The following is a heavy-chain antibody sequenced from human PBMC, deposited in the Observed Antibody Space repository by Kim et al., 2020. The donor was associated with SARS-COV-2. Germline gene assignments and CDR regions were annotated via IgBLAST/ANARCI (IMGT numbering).Heavy chain of an antibody. CDR2: INHSGST. Sequence: SETLSLTCAVYGGSFSGYYWSWIRQPPGKGLEWIGEINHSGSTNYNPSLKSRVTISVDTSKNQFSLKLSSVTAADTAVYYCARVPHYYGSGRWFDPWGQGTLVTVSS. V-gene: IGHV4-34*01. CDR1: GGSFSGYY. D-gene: IGHD3-10*01. CDR3: ARVPHYYGSGRWFDP. J-gene: IGHJ5*02.